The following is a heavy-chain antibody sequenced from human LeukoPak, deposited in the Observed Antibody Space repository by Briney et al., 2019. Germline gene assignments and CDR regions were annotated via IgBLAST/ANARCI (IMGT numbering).Heavy chain of an antibody. CDR3: ARVSGSYGGLDY. CDR2: IYYSGST. D-gene: IGHD1-26*01. Sequence: TSETLSLTCTVSGGSISSSSYYWGWIRQPPGKGLEWIGSIYYSGSTYYNPSLKSRVTISVDTSKNQFSLKLSSVTAADTAVYYCARVSGSYGGLDYWVQGTLVTVSS. CDR1: GGSISSSSYY. J-gene: IGHJ4*02. V-gene: IGHV4-39*01.